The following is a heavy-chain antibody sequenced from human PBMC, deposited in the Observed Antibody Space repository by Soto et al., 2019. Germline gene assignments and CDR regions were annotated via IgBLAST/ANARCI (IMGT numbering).Heavy chain of an antibody. J-gene: IGHJ5*02. CDR1: GGSISSNY. D-gene: IGHD6-6*01. CDR3: ARGDTWQLVDL. CDR2: VYNSGST. Sequence: LTCTVSGGSISSNYWTWIRQPPGKGLEWIGYVYNSGSTNYNPSLKSRVTISEDTSKSQFSLRVNSMTAADTAVYYCARGDTWQLVDLWGQGILVTVYS. V-gene: IGHV4-59*01.